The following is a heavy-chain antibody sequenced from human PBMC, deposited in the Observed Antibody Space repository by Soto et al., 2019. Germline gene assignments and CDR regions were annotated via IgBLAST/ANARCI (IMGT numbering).Heavy chain of an antibody. Sequence: QVQLQESGPGLVKPSETLSLTCNVSGGSISSYYWTWIRQPPGKGLEWIGHIYNSGSANYNPSLQCRATISLDTSKNQFSLNLTSVTAADTAVYYCAGMSFTGFGDLFGNVGFYGLDVWGQGTTVTVSS. J-gene: IGHJ6*02. CDR1: GGSISSYY. CDR3: AGMSFTGFGDLFGNVGFYGLDV. D-gene: IGHD3-3*01. CDR2: IYNSGSA. V-gene: IGHV4-59*03.